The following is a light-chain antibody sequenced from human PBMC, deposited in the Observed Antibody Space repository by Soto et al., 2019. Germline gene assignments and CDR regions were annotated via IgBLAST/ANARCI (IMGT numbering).Light chain of an antibody. Sequence: EIVLTQSPGTLSVSPGERATLSCRASQTVRNNHLAWYQQMPGQAPRLLIYGASSRAADIPDRFSGSGSGTDFTLTINRLEPGDFAVYYCLQRSDWPLTFGGGTKVDIK. CDR2: GAS. V-gene: IGKV3D-20*02. J-gene: IGKJ4*01. CDR3: LQRSDWPLT. CDR1: QTVRNNH.